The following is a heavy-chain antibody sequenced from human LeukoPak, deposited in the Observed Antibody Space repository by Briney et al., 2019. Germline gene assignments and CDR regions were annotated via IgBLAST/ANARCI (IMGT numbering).Heavy chain of an antibody. CDR3: ARRVLWFGS. D-gene: IGHD2/OR15-2a*01. CDR2: INHSGST. J-gene: IGHJ5*01. Sequence: SETLSLTCAVYGGSFSGYYWSWIRQPPGKGLEWIGEINHSGSTNYNPSLKSRVTISVDTSKNQFSLKLSSVTAADTAVYYYARRVLWFGSWGQGTLVTVSS. V-gene: IGHV4-34*01. CDR1: GGSFSGYY.